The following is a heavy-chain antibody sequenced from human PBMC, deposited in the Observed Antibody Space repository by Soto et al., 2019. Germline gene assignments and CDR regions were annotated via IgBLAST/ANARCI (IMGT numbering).Heavy chain of an antibody. CDR1: GFSFSADGVG. D-gene: IGHD3-16*01. V-gene: IGHV2-5*02. J-gene: IGHJ3*01. CDR2: IYWDDDP. CDR3: AHAFGGTSWPNDAFDV. Sequence: SGPTLVNPTQTLTLTCIFSGFSFSADGVGVGWNRQPPGKALEWLALIYWDDDPRYRPSLKSRLTITKDSSKNQVVLTMTNMDPLDTATYYCAHAFGGTSWPNDAFDVWGQGTVVTVSS.